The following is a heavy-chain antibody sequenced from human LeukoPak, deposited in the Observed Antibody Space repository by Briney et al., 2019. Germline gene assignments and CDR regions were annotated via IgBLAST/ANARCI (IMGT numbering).Heavy chain of an antibody. CDR2: INTNTGNP. V-gene: IGHV7-4-1*02. CDR3: ARSGREVLLWFGELLDNNWFDP. D-gene: IGHD3-10*01. J-gene: IGHJ5*02. CDR1: GYTFTSYD. Sequence: ASVKVSCKASGYTFTSYDINWVRQAPGQGLEWMGWINTNTGNPTYAQGFTGRFVFSLDTSVSTAYLQISSLKAEDTAVYYCARSGREVLLWFGELLDNNWFDPWGQGTLVTVSS.